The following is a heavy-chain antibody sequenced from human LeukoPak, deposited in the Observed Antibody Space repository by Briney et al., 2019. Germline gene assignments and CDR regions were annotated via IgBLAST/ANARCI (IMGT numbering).Heavy chain of an antibody. V-gene: IGHV3-48*01. D-gene: IGHD6-6*01. CDR3: ARAGRSGSSPPFSDY. CDR2: ISSSSSTI. Sequence: GGSLRLSCAASGFTFSSYSMNWVRQAPGKGLEWVSYISSSSSTIYYADSVKGRFTISRDNAKNSLYLQMNSLRAEDTAVYYCARAGRSGSSPPFSDYWGQGTLVTVSS. J-gene: IGHJ4*02. CDR1: GFTFSSYS.